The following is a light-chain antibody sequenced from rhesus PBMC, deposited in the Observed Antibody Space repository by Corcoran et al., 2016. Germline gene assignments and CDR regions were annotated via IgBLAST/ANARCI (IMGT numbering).Light chain of an antibody. V-gene: IGKV1-28*03. J-gene: IGKJ1*01. CDR2: VVS. Sequence: DIQMTQSPSSLSASLGDTVTITCRASQGISSYLNWFQQKPGKAPKLLIYVVSNLESGVPSRFSGSGSGTDFTLTISSLQPEECAAYYCLQHNSYPRTFGQGTKVEIK. CDR3: LQHNSYPRT. CDR1: QGISSY.